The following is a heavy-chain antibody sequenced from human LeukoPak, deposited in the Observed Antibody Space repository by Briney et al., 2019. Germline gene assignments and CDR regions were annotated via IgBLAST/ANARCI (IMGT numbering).Heavy chain of an antibody. CDR1: GGSISSYY. V-gene: IGHV4-59*01. J-gene: IGHJ4*02. CDR3: ARGRDEHKAGY. CDR2: IHPSGSA. Sequence: SETLSLTCTVSGGSISSYYWSWIRQPPGKGPEWIGCIHPSGSAYYNPSLTSRVAISVDTSMNQFSLKLSSVTAADTAVYYCARGRDEHKAGYWGQGALVTVS. D-gene: IGHD6-25*01.